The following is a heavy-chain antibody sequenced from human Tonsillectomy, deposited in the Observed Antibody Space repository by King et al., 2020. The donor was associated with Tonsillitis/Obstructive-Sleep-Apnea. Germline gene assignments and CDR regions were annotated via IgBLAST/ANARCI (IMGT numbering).Heavy chain of an antibody. D-gene: IGHD3-3*01. J-gene: IGHJ4*02. CDR2: ISSNGGST. Sequence: QLVQSGGGLVQPGGSLRLSCSASGFTFSSYAMHWVRQAPGKGLEYVSAISSNGGSTCYADSVKGRFTISRDNSKNTLYLQMSSLRAEDTAVYYCVKPRRYDFWSGYTHWGQGTLVTVSS. CDR3: VKPRRYDFWSGYTH. CDR1: GFTFSSYA. V-gene: IGHV3-64D*06.